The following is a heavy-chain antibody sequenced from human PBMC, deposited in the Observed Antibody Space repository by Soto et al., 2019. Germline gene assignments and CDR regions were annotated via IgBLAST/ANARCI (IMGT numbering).Heavy chain of an antibody. Sequence: PSETLSLTCTVSGGSISSYYWSWIRKTTGKGLEWIGDIYYSGSTNYNPSLKSRVTISVDTSKTQFSLKLSSVTAADTAVYFFAGSMLRYYDSSGYQIDYWGQGTLVTVSS. CDR2: IYYSGST. CDR1: GGSISSYY. J-gene: IGHJ4*02. V-gene: IGHV4-59*01. CDR3: AGSMLRYYDSSGYQIDY. D-gene: IGHD3-22*01.